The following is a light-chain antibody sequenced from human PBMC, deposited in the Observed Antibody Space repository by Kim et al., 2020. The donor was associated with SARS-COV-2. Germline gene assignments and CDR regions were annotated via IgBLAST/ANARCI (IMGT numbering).Light chain of an antibody. J-gene: IGLJ3*02. V-gene: IGLV2-14*04. CDR3: SSYTSSRTWV. CDR1: SSDVGGYNY. Sequence: QSIPLSCTGTSSDVGGYNYVSWYQQHPGKAPKLMVYDVSQRPSGVSNRFSGSKSGNTASLTISGLQAEDEADYHCSSYTSSRTWVFGGGTQLTVL. CDR2: DVS.